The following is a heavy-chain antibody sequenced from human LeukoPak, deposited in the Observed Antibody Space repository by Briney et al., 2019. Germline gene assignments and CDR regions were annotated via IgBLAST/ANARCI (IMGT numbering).Heavy chain of an antibody. V-gene: IGHV4-4*07. J-gene: IGHJ3*02. Sequence: SETLSLTCTVSGSSMSSDYYWSWIRQPAGKGLEWIGRIYTSGSTNYNPSLKSRVTMSVDTSKNQFSLKLSSVTAADTAVYYCATTFGADYDAFDIWGQGTMVTVSS. D-gene: IGHD2/OR15-2a*01. CDR2: IYTSGST. CDR3: ATTFGADYDAFDI. CDR1: GSSMSSDYY.